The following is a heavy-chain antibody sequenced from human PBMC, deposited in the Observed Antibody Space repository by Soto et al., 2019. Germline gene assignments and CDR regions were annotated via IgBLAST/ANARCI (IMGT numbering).Heavy chain of an antibody. CDR2: ISYDGSNK. CDR3: AKAGYSSGWYPGDY. V-gene: IGHV3-30*18. Sequence: GGSLRLSCAASGFTFSSYGMHWVRQAPGKGLEWVAVISYDGSNKYYADSVKGRFTISRDNSKNTLYLQMNSLRAEDTAVYYCAKAGYSSGWYPGDYWGQGTLVTVSS. D-gene: IGHD6-19*01. CDR1: GFTFSSYG. J-gene: IGHJ4*02.